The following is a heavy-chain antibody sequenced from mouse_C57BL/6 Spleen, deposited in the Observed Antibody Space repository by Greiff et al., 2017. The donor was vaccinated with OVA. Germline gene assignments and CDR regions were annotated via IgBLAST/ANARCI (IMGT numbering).Heavy chain of an antibody. Sequence: VKVVESGPELVKPGASVKISCKASGYAFSSSWMNWVKQRPGKGLEWIGRIYPGDGDTNYNGKFKGKATLTADKSSSTAYMQLSSLTSEDSAVYFCARKGDYGSSLDWYFDVWGTGTTVTVSS. V-gene: IGHV1-82*01. J-gene: IGHJ1*03. CDR2: IYPGDGDT. D-gene: IGHD1-1*01. CDR1: GYAFSSSW. CDR3: ARKGDYGSSLDWYFDV.